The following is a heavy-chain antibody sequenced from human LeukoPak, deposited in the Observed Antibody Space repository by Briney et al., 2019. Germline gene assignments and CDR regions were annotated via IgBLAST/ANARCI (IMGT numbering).Heavy chain of an antibody. Sequence: GASVKVSCKASGYTFTSYGISWVRQAPGQGLEWMGWISAYNGNTNYAQKLQGRVTMTTDTSTSTAYMELRSLRSDDTDVYYCARVRDDFRGVACWFDPWGQGTLVTVSS. D-gene: IGHD3-3*01. V-gene: IGHV1-18*01. CDR3: ARVRDDFRGVACWFDP. J-gene: IGHJ5*02. CDR2: ISAYNGNT. CDR1: GYTFTSYG.